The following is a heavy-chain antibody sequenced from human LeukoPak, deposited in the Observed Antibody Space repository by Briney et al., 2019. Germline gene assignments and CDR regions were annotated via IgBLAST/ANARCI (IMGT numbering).Heavy chain of an antibody. CDR2: INSDGSST. V-gene: IGHV3-74*01. Sequence: GGSLRLSCAASGFTFSSYWMHWVRQAPGKGLVWVSRINSDGSSTSYADSVKGRFTISRDNAKNSLYPQMNSLRAEDTAVYYCAKGFQNYYYYHMDVWGEGTTVTVSS. CDR1: GFTFSSYW. J-gene: IGHJ6*03. CDR3: AKGFQNYYYYHMDV.